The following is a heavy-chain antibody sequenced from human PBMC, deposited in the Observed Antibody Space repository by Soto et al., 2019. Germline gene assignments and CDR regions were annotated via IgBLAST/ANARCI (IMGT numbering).Heavy chain of an antibody. CDR3: AKDLSRTSGWYFDRFDY. Sequence: ASVKVSCKASGYTFTSYGISWVRQAPGQGLEWMGWIGAYNGNTNYAQKLQGRVTMTTDTSTSTAYMELRSLRSDDTAVYYCAKDLSRTSGWYFDRFDYWGQGTLVTVSS. V-gene: IGHV1-18*01. CDR1: GYTFTSYG. CDR2: IGAYNGNT. D-gene: IGHD6-19*01. J-gene: IGHJ4*02.